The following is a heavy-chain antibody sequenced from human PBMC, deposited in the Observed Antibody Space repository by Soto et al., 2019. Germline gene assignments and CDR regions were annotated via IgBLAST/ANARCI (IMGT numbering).Heavy chain of an antibody. CDR3: TRLTNIAPYYFDY. CDR1: GFTFGNYA. CDR2: IRSKVFNRTT. Sequence: HPGGSLRLSCTVSGFTFGNYALTWVRQAPGKAPEWVGLIRSKVFNRTTEYATSVKGRFTLTRDDSKNIASLQMNSLKTEDTAVYYCTRLTNIAPYYFDYWGQGTLVTVSS. V-gene: IGHV3-49*04. D-gene: IGHD6-13*01. J-gene: IGHJ4*02.